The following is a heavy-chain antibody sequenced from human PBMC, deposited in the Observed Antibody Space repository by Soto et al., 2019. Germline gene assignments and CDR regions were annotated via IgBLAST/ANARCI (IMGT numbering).Heavy chain of an antibody. D-gene: IGHD3-10*01. J-gene: IGHJ4*01. V-gene: IGHV3-7*01. CDR3: ASDSGYGSGASVNQYLDY. CDR1: GFTFGSYW. Sequence: GGSLRLSCAASGFTFGSYWMSWVRQAPWKGLEWLATIKMDASEKKYVDSVKGRFTMSRDNAKNSLYLQMDSLGAEDTAVYYCASDSGYGSGASVNQYLDYWGHGTLLTVSS. CDR2: IKMDASEK.